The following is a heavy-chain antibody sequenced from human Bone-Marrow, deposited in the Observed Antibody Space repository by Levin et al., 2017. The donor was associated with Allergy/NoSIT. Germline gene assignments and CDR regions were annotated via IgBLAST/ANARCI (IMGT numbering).Heavy chain of an antibody. Sequence: PGESLKISCKDSGFTFNTYGMSWVRQAPGKGLEWVSHISGGGGTTNYADSVKGRFTVSRDNSRNTLFLQMNTLRAEDTAVYYCARYFQGSQYFGMDVWGQGTTVTVSS. J-gene: IGHJ6*02. CDR1: GFTFNTYG. CDR3: ARYFQGSQYFGMDV. CDR2: ISGGGGTT. V-gene: IGHV3-23*01. D-gene: IGHD3-9*01.